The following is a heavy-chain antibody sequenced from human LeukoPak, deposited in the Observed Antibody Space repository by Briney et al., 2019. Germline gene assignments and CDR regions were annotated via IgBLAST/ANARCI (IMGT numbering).Heavy chain of an antibody. Sequence: GGSLRLSCAASGFTFNTYSMNWVRQAPGKGLEWVSSITSSSSYICYADSVKGRFTISRDNAKNSLYLQMNSLRAEDTAVYYCARHVVAVGFDYWGQGTLVTVSS. CDR3: ARHVVAVGFDY. CDR2: ITSSSSYI. CDR1: GFTFNTYS. D-gene: IGHD3-22*01. V-gene: IGHV3-21*01. J-gene: IGHJ4*02.